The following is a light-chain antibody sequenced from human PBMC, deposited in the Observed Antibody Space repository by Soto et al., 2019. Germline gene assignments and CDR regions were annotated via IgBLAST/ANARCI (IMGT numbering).Light chain of an antibody. V-gene: IGKV1-5*01. J-gene: IGKJ2*02. CDR3: QQYYRSCT. CDR1: QSVTDW. Sequence: DIQLTQSPSTLSASVGDRATITCRASQSVTDWLAWYQQKPVKAPKLLIYDASSLQSGVPSRFSGSGSGTEFSLTISRLQPDDFATYYCQQYYRSCTFGQGTKVEIK. CDR2: DAS.